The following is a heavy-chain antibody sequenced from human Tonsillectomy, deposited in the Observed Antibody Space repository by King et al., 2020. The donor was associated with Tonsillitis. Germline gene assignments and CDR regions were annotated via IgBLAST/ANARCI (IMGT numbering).Heavy chain of an antibody. CDR1: GGTFSSYA. Sequence: GQLVQSGAEVKKPGSSVKVSCEASGGTFSSYAISWVRQAPGQGLEWMGGLIPLFGTANYAQKFQGRITIIADESTRTAYMELSSLRSEDTAVYYCARDYYDSSGYWFDYWGQGILVTVSS. D-gene: IGHD3-22*01. CDR2: LIPLFGTA. CDR3: ARDYYDSSGYWFDY. J-gene: IGHJ4*02. V-gene: IGHV1-69*01.